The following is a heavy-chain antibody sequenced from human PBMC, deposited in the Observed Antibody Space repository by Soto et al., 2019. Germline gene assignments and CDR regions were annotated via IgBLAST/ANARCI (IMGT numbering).Heavy chain of an antibody. CDR1: GGTFSSSG. V-gene: IGHV1-69*11. CDR2: IVPSLDTT. CDR3: ARGRGNSAVITTFDY. D-gene: IGHD3-16*01. J-gene: IGHJ4*02. Sequence: QVHLVQSGTEVKKPGSSVKVSCKASGGTFSSSGFSWVRQAPGQGLEWMGMIVPSLDTTNYAQKFQARVTITADEVTSTAYMELRSLRSEDTALYYCARGRGNSAVITTFDYWGQGTLVTVSS.